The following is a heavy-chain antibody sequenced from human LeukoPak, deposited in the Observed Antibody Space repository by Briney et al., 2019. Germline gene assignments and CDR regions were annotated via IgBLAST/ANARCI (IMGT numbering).Heavy chain of an antibody. J-gene: IGHJ6*02. V-gene: IGHV1-24*01. CDR1: GYTLTELS. D-gene: IGHD6-19*01. CDR3: ATNAVAGPNYYYYGMDV. CDR2: FDPEDGET. Sequence: ASVKVSCKVSGYTLTELSMHWVRQAPGKGLEWMGGFDPEDGETIYAQKFQGRVTMTEDTSTETAYMELSSLRSEDTAVYYCATNAVAGPNYYYYGMDVWGQGTTVTVSS.